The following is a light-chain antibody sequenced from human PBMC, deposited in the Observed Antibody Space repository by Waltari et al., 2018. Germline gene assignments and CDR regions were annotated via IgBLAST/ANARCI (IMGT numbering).Light chain of an antibody. J-gene: IGKJ1*01. V-gene: IGKV3-20*01. CDR3: QHYVSLPAT. CDR1: QSLNRA. CDR2: NVF. Sequence: IVLTQSPGTLPMSPGEGGTLSCRARQSLNRALAWYQQKPGQAPRLLIYNVFNRATDIPDRFSGSGSGTEFSLTISRLEPEDFAVYYCQHYVSLPATFGQGTRVEIK.